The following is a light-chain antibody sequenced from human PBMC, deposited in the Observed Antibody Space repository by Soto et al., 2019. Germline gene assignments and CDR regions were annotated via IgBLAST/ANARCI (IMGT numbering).Light chain of an antibody. CDR2: DAS. J-gene: IGKJ4*01. V-gene: IGKV3-11*01. CDR1: QSVSRY. Sequence: EIVLTQSPATLSLSPGERATLSCRASQSVSRYLAWYQQRRGQAPRLLIYDASNRATGIPARFSGSGSGTDFTLTISSLEPEDSAVYYCQQRSNWPTFGGGTKVDI. CDR3: QQRSNWPT.